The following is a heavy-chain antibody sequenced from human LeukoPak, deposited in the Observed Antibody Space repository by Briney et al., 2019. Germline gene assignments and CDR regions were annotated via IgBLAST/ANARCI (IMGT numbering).Heavy chain of an antibody. D-gene: IGHD1-26*01. Sequence: SETLSLTYTVSGGSISSSSYYWGWIRQPPGKGLEWIGSIYYSGSTYYNPSLKSRVTISVDTSKNQFSLKLSSVTAADTAVYYCARLVRFGSYLYYFDYWGQGTLVTVSS. CDR1: GGSISSSSYY. CDR2: IYYSGST. CDR3: ARLVRFGSYLYYFDY. J-gene: IGHJ4*02. V-gene: IGHV4-39*01.